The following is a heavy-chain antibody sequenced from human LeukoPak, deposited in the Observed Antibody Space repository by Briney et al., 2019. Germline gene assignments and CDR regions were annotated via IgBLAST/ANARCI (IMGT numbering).Heavy chain of an antibody. J-gene: IGHJ4*02. CDR1: GFTFSSYS. V-gene: IGHV3-21*01. Sequence: PGGSLRLSCAASGFTFSSYSMNWVRQAPGKGLEWVSSISSSSSYIYYADSVKGRFTISRDNAKNSLYLQMNSLRAEDTAVYYCARDAFGAARPNRFDYWGQGTLVTVSS. D-gene: IGHD6-6*01. CDR2: ISSSSSYI. CDR3: ARDAFGAARPNRFDY.